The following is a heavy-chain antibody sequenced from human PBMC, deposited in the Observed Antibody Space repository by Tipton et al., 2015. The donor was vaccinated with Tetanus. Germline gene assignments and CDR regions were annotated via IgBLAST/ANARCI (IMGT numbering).Heavy chain of an antibody. CDR2: IYPGDSDA. J-gene: IGHJ3*02. CDR3: ARRTRDGHNWDVFDT. Sequence: VQLVQSGAELKTPGESLKISCKGSGYRFTSYWIGWVRQMPGKGLEWMGIIYPGDSDAIYSPSFQGQVTMTADKSISSAYLQWSSLKASETAIYYCARRTRDGHNWDVFDTWGHGTMVTVSS. D-gene: IGHD5-24*01. CDR1: GYRFTSYW. V-gene: IGHV5-51*01.